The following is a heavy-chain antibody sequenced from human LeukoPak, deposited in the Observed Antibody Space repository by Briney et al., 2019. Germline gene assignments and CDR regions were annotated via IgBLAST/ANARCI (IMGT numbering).Heavy chain of an antibody. D-gene: IGHD5-18*01. V-gene: IGHV3-30-3*01. J-gene: IGHJ4*02. CDR3: ASSAMVIDY. Sequence: GGSLRLSCAASGFTFSSYAMHWVRQAPGKRLEWVAVISYDGSNKYYADSVKGRFTISRDNSKNTLYLQMNSLRAEDTAVYYCASSAMVIDYRGQGTLVTVSS. CDR2: ISYDGSNK. CDR1: GFTFSSYA.